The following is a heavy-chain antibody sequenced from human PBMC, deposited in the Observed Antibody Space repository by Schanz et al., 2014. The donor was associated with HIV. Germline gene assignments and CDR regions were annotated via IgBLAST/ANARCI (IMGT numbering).Heavy chain of an antibody. J-gene: IGHJ6*02. V-gene: IGHV1-69*01. CDR2: IIPIFGTA. CDR3: ARGHRLYTNSPRVYTMDV. D-gene: IGHD2-2*02. Sequence: QVQLVQSGAELKKPGSSVKVSCKASGGTFSKYAISWVRQAPGQGLEWVGGIIPIFGTANYAPKFQGRVTITADESTSTAFLDLSSLKSEDTAVYFCARGHRLYTNSPRVYTMDVWGQGTAVTVSS. CDR1: GGTFSKYA.